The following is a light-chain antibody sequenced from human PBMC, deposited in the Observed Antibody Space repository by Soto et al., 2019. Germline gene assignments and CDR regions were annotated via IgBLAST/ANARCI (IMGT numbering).Light chain of an antibody. V-gene: IGLV2-23*02. Sequence: QAALTQPASVSGAPGQSITISGTGTSSDIGTYNLVSLYQQHPVKAPNLMIYEVNKRPSGVSDRFSGSKSGNTASLTISGLQAEEEADYYCCSYAGSSTLYLFRTGTKLTVL. CDR3: CSYAGSSTLYL. CDR2: EVN. J-gene: IGLJ1*01. CDR1: SSDIGTYNL.